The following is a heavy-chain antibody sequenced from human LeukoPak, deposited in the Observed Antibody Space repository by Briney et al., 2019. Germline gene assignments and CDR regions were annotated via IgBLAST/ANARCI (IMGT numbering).Heavy chain of an antibody. Sequence: SETLSLTCVVSGGSISPYYWSWIRQSPGKGLEWIGYIDPSGSASYNPSLKSRVTIFVDTSKNLLSLILTSVSASDTAIYYCARDHWLFSSKTWYYFGMDVWGQGTTVTVSS. CDR3: ARDHWLFSSKTWYYFGMDV. V-gene: IGHV4-59*01. CDR1: GGSISPYY. D-gene: IGHD3-9*01. CDR2: IDPSGSA. J-gene: IGHJ6*02.